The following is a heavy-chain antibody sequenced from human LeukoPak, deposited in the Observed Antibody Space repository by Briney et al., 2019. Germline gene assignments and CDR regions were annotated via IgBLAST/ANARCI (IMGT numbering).Heavy chain of an antibody. CDR3: AKDRAILRYFDWLFT. J-gene: IGHJ5*02. CDR2: ISGSGGST. V-gene: IGHV3-23*01. Sequence: PGGSLRLSCAASGFAFVSYAMGWVRQAPGKGLEWVSAISGSGGSTYYADSVKGRFTISRDNSKNTLYLQMNSLRAEDTAVYYCAKDRAILRYFDWLFTWGQGTLVTVSS. D-gene: IGHD3-9*01. CDR1: GFAFVSYA.